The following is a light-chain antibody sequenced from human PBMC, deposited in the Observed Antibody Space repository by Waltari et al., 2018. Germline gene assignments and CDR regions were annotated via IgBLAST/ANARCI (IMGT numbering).Light chain of an antibody. V-gene: IGLV1-44*01. Sequence: QSVRTQSPSASGIPGQRVTISCSGSRSNTGTNPVNWKPQQLPRSAPQRLIYSHNQRPSGVPDRFSGSKSGTSASLAISGLQSEDEADYYCATWNDSLNGWVFGGGTNLTVL. CDR2: SHN. CDR1: RSNTGTNP. CDR3: ATWNDSLNGWV. J-gene: IGLJ3*02.